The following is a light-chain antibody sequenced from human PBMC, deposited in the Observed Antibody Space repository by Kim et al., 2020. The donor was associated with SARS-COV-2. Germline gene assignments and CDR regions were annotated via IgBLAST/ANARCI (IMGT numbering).Light chain of an antibody. J-gene: IGKJ1*01. CDR2: WAS. V-gene: IGKV4-1*01. CDR1: QSVLYIANNKNY. CDR3: QQYFSTPRT. Sequence: DIVMTQSPDSLAVSLGERATINCKSSQSVLYIANNKNYLAWYQHKPGQPPKVLIHWASTREFGVPDRFSDSGSGTDFTLTISSLQAEDVAVYYCQQYFSTPRTFGQGTKVDIK.